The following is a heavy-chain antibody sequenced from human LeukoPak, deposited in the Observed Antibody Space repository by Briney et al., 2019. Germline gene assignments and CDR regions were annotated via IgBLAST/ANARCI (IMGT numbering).Heavy chain of an antibody. CDR1: GGSISSSSYY. CDR3: ARGRRDGYNLEYFDK. D-gene: IGHD5-24*01. Sequence: SETLSLTCSVSGGSISSSSYYWGWIRQPPGKGLEWIGSIYYSGSTYYNPSLKSRVTIYVDTSKNQFSLKLSSVTAADTAVYYCARGRRDGYNLEYFDKWGQGTLVTVSS. CDR2: IYYSGST. J-gene: IGHJ4*02. V-gene: IGHV4-39*01.